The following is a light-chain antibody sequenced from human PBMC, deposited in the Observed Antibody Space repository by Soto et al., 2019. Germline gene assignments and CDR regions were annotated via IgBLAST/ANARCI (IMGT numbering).Light chain of an antibody. Sequence: IQLTQSPSSLSASVGDRVTITCRASQGISSYLAWYQQKPGKAPKLLIYAASTLQSGVPSRFSGSGSGTDFTLTISSLQPEDFGTYYCQQCYMGWTFGQGTKVDIK. J-gene: IGKJ1*01. V-gene: IGKV1-9*01. CDR1: QGISSY. CDR2: AAS. CDR3: QQCYMGWT.